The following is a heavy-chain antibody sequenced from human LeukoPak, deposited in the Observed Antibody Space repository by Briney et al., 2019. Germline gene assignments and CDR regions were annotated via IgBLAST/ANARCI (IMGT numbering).Heavy chain of an antibody. D-gene: IGHD1-1*01. J-gene: IGHJ3*02. Sequence: PGGSLRLSRAASGFTFNTYSMHWVRQAPGKGLEWVAVLSFDGDEKHYADSVKGRFTISRDNSENTLYLEMNNLRHEDTAVYYCAREKTGDGAFDIWGQGTMVTVSS. V-gene: IGHV3-30-3*01. CDR3: AREKTGDGAFDI. CDR1: GFTFNTYS. CDR2: LSFDGDEK.